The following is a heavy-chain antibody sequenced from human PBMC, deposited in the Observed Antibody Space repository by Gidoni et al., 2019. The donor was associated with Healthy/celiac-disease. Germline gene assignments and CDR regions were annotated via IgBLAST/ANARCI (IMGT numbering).Heavy chain of an antibody. CDR3: ARVHSSGYYSLFDY. Sequence: QVQLQESGPGLVKPSETLSLTCTVSGGSISSYYWSWIRHPPGKGLEWIGYIYYSGSTNYNPSLKSRVTISVDTSKNQFSLKLSSVTAADTAVYYCARVHSSGYYSLFDYWGQGTLVTVSS. J-gene: IGHJ4*02. V-gene: IGHV4-59*01. CDR1: GGSISSYY. D-gene: IGHD3-22*01. CDR2: IYYSGST.